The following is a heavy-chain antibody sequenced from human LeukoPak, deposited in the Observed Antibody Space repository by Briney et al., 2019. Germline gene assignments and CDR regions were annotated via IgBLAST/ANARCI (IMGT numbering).Heavy chain of an antibody. Sequence: GGSLRLSCAASGFTFSSYSMNWVRQAPGKGLEWVSSITRSSSYIYYADSVKGRFTISRDNAKNSLFLQMNSLRAEDTAIYYCARQTIIYGDYSDYWGQGTLVTVSS. J-gene: IGHJ4*02. CDR1: GFTFSSYS. CDR2: ITRSSSYI. D-gene: IGHD4/OR15-4a*01. V-gene: IGHV3-21*01. CDR3: ARQTIIYGDYSDY.